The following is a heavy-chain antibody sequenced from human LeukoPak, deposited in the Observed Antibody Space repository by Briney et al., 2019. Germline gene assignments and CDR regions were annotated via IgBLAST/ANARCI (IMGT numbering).Heavy chain of an antibody. V-gene: IGHV1-69*06. J-gene: IGHJ1*01. CDR1: GDSFSRYV. D-gene: IGHD1-26*01. CDR2: IIAAFDKA. CDR3: ARDSQRGAQRGFQY. Sequence: ASVKVSCTVSGDSFSRYVISWVRHAPGQGPEWMGGIIAAFDKANYAQKFRGRVTISADKSTSTAHLEVDSLTPGDTAIYYCARDSQRGAQRGFQYWGQGTLVTVSS.